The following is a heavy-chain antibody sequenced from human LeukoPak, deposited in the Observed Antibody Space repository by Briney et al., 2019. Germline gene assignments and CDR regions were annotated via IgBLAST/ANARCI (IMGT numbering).Heavy chain of an antibody. CDR3: ARDMSYAFFDY. D-gene: IGHD1-26*01. CDR2: IYTSGST. J-gene: IGHJ4*02. V-gene: IGHV4-4*07. Sequence: PSETLSLTCTVSVGSISSYYWSGIRQPAGKGLEWIGRIYTSGSTNYNPSLKSRVTMSIDTSKNHFSLKLSSVTAADTAVYYCARDMSYAFFDYWGQGTLVTVSS. CDR1: VGSISSYY.